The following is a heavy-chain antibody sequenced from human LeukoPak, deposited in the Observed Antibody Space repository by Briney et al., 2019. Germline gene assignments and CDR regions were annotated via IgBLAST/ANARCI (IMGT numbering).Heavy chain of an antibody. Sequence: ASVKVSCKVSGYTLTELSMHWVRQAPGQGLEWMGGFDPEDGETIYAQKFQGRVTMTEDTSTDTAYMELSSLTSEDTAVYYCATDIRVVPAGDKQFDYWGQGTLVTVSS. D-gene: IGHD2-2*01. V-gene: IGHV1-24*01. J-gene: IGHJ4*01. CDR2: FDPEDGET. CDR1: GYTLTELS. CDR3: ATDIRVVPAGDKQFDY.